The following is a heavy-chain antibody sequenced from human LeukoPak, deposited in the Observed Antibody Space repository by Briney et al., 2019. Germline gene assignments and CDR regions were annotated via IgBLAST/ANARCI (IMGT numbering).Heavy chain of an antibody. CDR1: GYTFTGYY. V-gene: IGHV1-2*02. J-gene: IGHJ4*02. Sequence: AASVKVSCKASGYTFTGYYMHWVRQAPGQGLEWMGWINPNSGGTNYAQKFQGRVTMTRDTSISTAYMELSRLRSDDTAVYYCARARVMRLRGYYFDYWGQGTLVTVSS. CDR3: ARARVMRLRGYYFDY. CDR2: INPNSGGT. D-gene: IGHD5-12*01.